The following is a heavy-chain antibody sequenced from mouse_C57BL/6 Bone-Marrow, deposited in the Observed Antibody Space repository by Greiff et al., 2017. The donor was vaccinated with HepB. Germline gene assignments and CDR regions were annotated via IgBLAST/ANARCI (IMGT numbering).Heavy chain of an antibody. V-gene: IGHV5-12*01. Sequence: EVQVVESGGGLVQPGGSLKLSCAASGFTFSDYYMYWVRQTPEKRLEWVAYISNGGGSTYYPDTVKGRFTISRDNAKNTLYLQMSRLKSEDTAMYYCARQTRGYWYFDVWGTGTTVTVSS. D-gene: IGHD2-13*01. CDR1: GFTFSDYY. CDR3: ARQTRGYWYFDV. J-gene: IGHJ1*03. CDR2: ISNGGGST.